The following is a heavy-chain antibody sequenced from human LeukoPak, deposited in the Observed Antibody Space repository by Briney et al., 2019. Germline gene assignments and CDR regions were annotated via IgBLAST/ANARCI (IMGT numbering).Heavy chain of an antibody. CDR3: ARDYYYGSGSYLK. J-gene: IGHJ4*02. D-gene: IGHD3-10*01. V-gene: IGHV3-7*01. CDR1: GFTFTNYW. Sequence: GGSLRLSCAASGFTFTNYWMSWVRQAPGKGLEWVANIKPEGSEKYYVDSVKGRFTITRDNAKNSLYLQMTSLRADDTAVYYCARDYYYGSGSYLKWGQGTLVTVSS. CDR2: IKPEGSEK.